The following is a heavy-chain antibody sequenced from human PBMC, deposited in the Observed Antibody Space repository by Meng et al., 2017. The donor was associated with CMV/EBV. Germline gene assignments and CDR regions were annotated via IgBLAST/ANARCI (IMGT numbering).Heavy chain of an antibody. D-gene: IGHD2-2*01. V-gene: IGHV3-21*01. Sequence: GGSLRLSCAASGFTFSSYSMNWVRQAPGKGLEWVSSISSSSSYIYYADSVKGRFTISRDNAKNSLYLQMSSLRAEDTTVYYCARDRRTDQLLFLHYYYYGMDVWGQGTTVTVSS. CDR2: ISSSSSYI. J-gene: IGHJ6*02. CDR1: GFTFSSYS. CDR3: ARDRRTDQLLFLHYYYYGMDV.